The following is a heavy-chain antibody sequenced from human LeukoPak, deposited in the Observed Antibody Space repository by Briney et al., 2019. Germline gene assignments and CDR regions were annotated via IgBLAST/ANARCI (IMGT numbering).Heavy chain of an antibody. CDR2: INPSGGST. D-gene: IGHD4-17*01. J-gene: IGHJ4*02. Sequence: ASVKVSCKASGGTFSSYAISWVRRAPGQGLEWMGIINPSGGSTSYAQKFQGRVTMTRDTSTSTVYMELSSLRSEDTAVYYCARAGDYGDYYDYWGQGTLVTVSS. CDR1: GGTFSSYA. V-gene: IGHV1-46*01. CDR3: ARAGDYGDYYDY.